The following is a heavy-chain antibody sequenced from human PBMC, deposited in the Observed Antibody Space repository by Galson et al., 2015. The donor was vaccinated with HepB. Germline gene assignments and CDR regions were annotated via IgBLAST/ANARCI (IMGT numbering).Heavy chain of an antibody. CDR1: GYSFTSYW. Sequence: QSGAEVKKPGESLRISCKGSGYSFTSYWISWVRQMPGKGLEWMGRIDPSDSYTNYSPSFQGHVTISADKSISTAYLQWSSLKASDTAMYYCARLWSSGYYHSPGLRVDYWGQGTLVTVSS. J-gene: IGHJ4*02. D-gene: IGHD3-22*01. CDR3: ARLWSSGYYHSPGLRVDY. CDR2: IDPSDSYT. V-gene: IGHV5-10-1*01.